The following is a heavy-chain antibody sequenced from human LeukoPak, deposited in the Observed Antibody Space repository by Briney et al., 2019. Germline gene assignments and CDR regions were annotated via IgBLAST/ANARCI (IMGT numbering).Heavy chain of an antibody. CDR3: ACSYSSSWTGVDWFDP. V-gene: IGHV4-38-2*02. Sequence: ASETLSLTCTVSGYSISSGYYWGWIRQPPGKGLEWIGGIYYSGSTYYNPSLKSRVTVSVDKSKNQFSLKLSSVTAADTAVYYCACSYSSSWTGVDWFDPWGQGTLVTVSS. D-gene: IGHD6-13*01. CDR1: GYSISSGYY. J-gene: IGHJ5*02. CDR2: IYYSGST.